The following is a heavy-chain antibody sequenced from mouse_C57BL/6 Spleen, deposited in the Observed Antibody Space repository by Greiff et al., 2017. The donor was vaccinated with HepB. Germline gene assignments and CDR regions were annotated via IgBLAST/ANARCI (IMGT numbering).Heavy chain of an antibody. D-gene: IGHD2-4*01. Sequence: VQLQQPGAELVRPGSSVKLSCQASGYTLTSYWMHWVKRKPLQGLEWIGNIDPSDSETNYNQKFKDKATLTVDKSSSTAYMQLSSLTSADSAVYYSARGLRRDYAMDYWGQGTSVTVSS. J-gene: IGHJ4*01. V-gene: IGHV1-52*01. CDR3: ARGLRRDYAMDY. CDR2: IDPSDSET. CDR1: GYTLTSYW.